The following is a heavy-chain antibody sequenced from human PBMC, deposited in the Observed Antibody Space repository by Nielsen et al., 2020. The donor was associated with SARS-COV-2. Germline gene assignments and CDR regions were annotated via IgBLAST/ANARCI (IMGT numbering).Heavy chain of an antibody. D-gene: IGHD6-19*01. Sequence: GGSLRLSCAASGFTFSSYAMSWVRQAPGKGLEWVSAISGSGGSTYCADSVKGRFTISRDNSKNTLYLQMNSLRAEDTAVYYCAKSDGYSSGWYGGFDPWGQGTTVTVSS. V-gene: IGHV3-23*01. J-gene: IGHJ6*02. CDR2: ISGSGGST. CDR3: AKSDGYSSGWYGGFDP. CDR1: GFTFSSYA.